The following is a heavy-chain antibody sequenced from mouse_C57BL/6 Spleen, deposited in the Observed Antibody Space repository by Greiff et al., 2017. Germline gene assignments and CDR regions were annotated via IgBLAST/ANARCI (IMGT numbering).Heavy chain of an antibody. CDR3: ARVRIYTPHDY. Sequence: QFQLQQPGAELVKPGASVKLSCKASGYTFTSYWMQWVKQRPGQGLEWIGEIDPSDSYTNYNQKFTGQATLPVDTSSNTAYMQLSSVTCEDSGVYYCARVRIYTPHDYWGQGTTLPVSS. V-gene: IGHV1-50*01. J-gene: IGHJ2*01. CDR2: IDPSDSYT. D-gene: IGHD2-12*01. CDR1: GYTFTSYW.